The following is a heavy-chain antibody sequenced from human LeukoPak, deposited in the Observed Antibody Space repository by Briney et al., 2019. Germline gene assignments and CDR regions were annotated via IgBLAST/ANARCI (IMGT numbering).Heavy chain of an antibody. CDR3: ARERPLSGWNPGSPFDP. D-gene: IGHD6-19*01. J-gene: IGHJ5*02. CDR1: GFTFSSYS. Sequence: SGGSLRLSCAAPGFTFSSYSMNWVRLAPGKGLEWVSYISSSSSTIYYADSVKGRFTISRDNAKNSLYLQMNSLRAEDTAVYYCARERPLSGWNPGSPFDPWGQGTLVTVSS. V-gene: IGHV3-48*01. CDR2: ISSSSSTI.